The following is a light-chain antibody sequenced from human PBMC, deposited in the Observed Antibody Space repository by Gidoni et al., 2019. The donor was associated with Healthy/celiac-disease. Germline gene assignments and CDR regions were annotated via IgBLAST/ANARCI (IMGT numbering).Light chain of an antibody. Sequence: QSALTQPASVSGSPGQSIPISCTGTSSDVGGYNCVSWYQQHPGKAPKLMIYDVSNRPSGVSNRFSGSKSGNTASLTISGLQAEDEADYYCSSYTSSSTPNWVFGGGTKLTVL. CDR2: DVS. CDR3: SSYTSSSTPNWV. J-gene: IGLJ3*02. V-gene: IGLV2-14*01. CDR1: SSDVGGYNC.